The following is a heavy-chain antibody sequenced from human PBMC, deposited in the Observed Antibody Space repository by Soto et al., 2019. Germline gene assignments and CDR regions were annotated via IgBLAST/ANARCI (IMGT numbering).Heavy chain of an antibody. J-gene: IGHJ4*02. D-gene: IGHD4-17*01. Sequence: GASVKVSCKASGYTFTSYDINWVRQATGQGLEWMGWMNPNSGNTGYAQKFQGRVTMTRNTSISTAYMELSRLRSEDTAVYYCARGWGMTTVTTFGYWGQGTLVTVSS. CDR3: ARGWGMTTVTTFGY. CDR1: GYTFTSYD. CDR2: MNPNSGNT. V-gene: IGHV1-8*01.